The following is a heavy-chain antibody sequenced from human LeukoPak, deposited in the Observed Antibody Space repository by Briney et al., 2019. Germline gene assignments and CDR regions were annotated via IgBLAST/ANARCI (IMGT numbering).Heavy chain of an antibody. D-gene: IGHD4/OR15-4a*01. CDR3: ARRGNDDGFVDY. CDR1: GFTFSNYA. J-gene: IGHJ4*02. V-gene: IGHV3-23*01. Sequence: GGSLRLSCAASGFTFSNYAMTWVRQAPGKGPEWVSTIGGSGLSTFYGDSVKGRFTISRVDSKNSVYLQMNSLRAEDTAMYYCARRGNDDGFVDYWGQGTLVTVSS. CDR2: IGGSGLST.